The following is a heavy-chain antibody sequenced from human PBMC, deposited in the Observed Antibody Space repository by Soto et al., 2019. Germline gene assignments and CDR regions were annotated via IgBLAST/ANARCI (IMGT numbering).Heavy chain of an antibody. CDR1: GFTFSSFE. CDR3: ARDSRGGAARRPTFYY. V-gene: IGHV3-48*03. J-gene: IGHJ4*02. CDR2: IGRSGETI. Sequence: EVQLAESGGGLAQPGGSLRLSCVGSGFTFSSFEMNWVRQTPGKGLEWLSYIGRSGETIYYADSVKGRFTISRDKAKSSLFLQMNGLRDEDTGIYYCARDSRGGAARRPTFYYWGRGTLVTVSS. D-gene: IGHD6-6*01.